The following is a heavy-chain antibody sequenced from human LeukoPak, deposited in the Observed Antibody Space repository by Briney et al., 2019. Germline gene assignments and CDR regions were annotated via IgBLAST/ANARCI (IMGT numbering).Heavy chain of an antibody. V-gene: IGHV3-15*07. J-gene: IGHJ4*02. CDR3: TTRDPYSGYEGAQYDY. D-gene: IGHD5-12*01. CDR2: IKSKTDGGTT. CDR1: GGSISSSNW. Sequence: QTSETLSLTCAVSGGSISSSNWWNWVRQPPGKGLEWVGRIKSKTDGGTTDYAAPVKGRVTISRDDSRDTLYLQMNSLKTEDTAVYYCTTRDPYSGYEGAQYDYWGQGTLVTVSS.